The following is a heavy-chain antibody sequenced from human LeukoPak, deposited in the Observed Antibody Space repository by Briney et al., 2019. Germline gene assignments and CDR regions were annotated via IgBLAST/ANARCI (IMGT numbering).Heavy chain of an antibody. Sequence: GGSLRLSCAASGFTFDDYAMHWVRQAPGKGLEWVSGISWNSGSIGYADSVKGRFTISRVNAKNSLYLQMNSLRAEDTALYYCAKDTNWWFGAFDIWGQGTMVTVSS. CDR3: AKDTNWWFGAFDI. V-gene: IGHV3-9*01. CDR1: GFTFDDYA. D-gene: IGHD2-8*02. CDR2: ISWNSGSI. J-gene: IGHJ3*02.